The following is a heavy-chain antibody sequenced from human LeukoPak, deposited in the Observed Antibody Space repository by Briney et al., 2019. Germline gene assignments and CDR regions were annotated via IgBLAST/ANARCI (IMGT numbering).Heavy chain of an antibody. CDR2: IGAYNGNT. Sequence: ASVKVSCKASGYTFTSYGISWVRQAPGQGLEWMGWIGAYNGNTNYAQKLQGRVTMTTDTSTSTAYMELRSLRSDDTAVYYCARALLTYYYGSGSFNWFDPWGQGTLVTVSS. CDR3: ARALLTYYYGSGSFNWFDP. CDR1: GYTFTSYG. J-gene: IGHJ5*02. D-gene: IGHD3-10*01. V-gene: IGHV1-18*01.